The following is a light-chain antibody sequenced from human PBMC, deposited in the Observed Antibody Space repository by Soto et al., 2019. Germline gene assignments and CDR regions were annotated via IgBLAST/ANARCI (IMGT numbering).Light chain of an antibody. CDR2: KAS. CDR1: QSIDTW. CDR3: QKYDNYLHT. Sequence: DIQMTQSPSTLSASVGDRVTITCRASQSIDTWLAWYQQKPGKAPKLLISKASSLESGVPSRFSGGGSGTDFTFTISSLQPDDFASYYCQKYDNYLHTFGGGTKVEIK. V-gene: IGKV1-5*03. J-gene: IGKJ4*01.